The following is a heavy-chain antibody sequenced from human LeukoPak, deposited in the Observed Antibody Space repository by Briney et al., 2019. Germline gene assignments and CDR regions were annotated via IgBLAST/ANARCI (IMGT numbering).Heavy chain of an antibody. V-gene: IGHV4-39*01. Sequence: SETLSLTCTVSGGSISSSSYYWTWIRQPPGKGLEWIGSIHYSGSTYYNPSLKSRVTIYVDTSKNRFSLKLSSVTAADTAVYYCARVGGSETYKGYYYYYMDVWGKGTTVTVSS. CDR3: ARVGGSETYKGYYYYYMDV. CDR1: GGSISSSSYY. CDR2: IHYSGST. J-gene: IGHJ6*03. D-gene: IGHD3-10*01.